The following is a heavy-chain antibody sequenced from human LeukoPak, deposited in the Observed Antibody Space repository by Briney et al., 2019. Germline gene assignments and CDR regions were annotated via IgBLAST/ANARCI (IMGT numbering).Heavy chain of an antibody. CDR1: GYSISSNHW. CDR3: ARIGPILGAAWVDY. D-gene: IGHD3-3*02. Sequence: SQTLSLTCAVSGYSISSNHWWGWIRQPPRKGLEWIGYIFYAGSTYYNPSLKSRVTMSVDTSKSQFSLRLSSVTAVDTAVYYCARIGPILGAAWVDYWGQGTLVSVSS. V-gene: IGHV4-28*01. CDR2: IFYAGST. J-gene: IGHJ4*02.